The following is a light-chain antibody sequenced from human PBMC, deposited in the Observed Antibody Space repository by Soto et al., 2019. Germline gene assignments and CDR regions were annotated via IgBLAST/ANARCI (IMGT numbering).Light chain of an antibody. CDR1: QSIDSSS. V-gene: IGKV3-20*01. J-gene: IGKJ3*01. Sequence: EVGLTQSPGTLSLSPGERATLSCRASQSIDSSSLAWYQQTPGQTPRLLIYAASSRAPGVSDRFSGSGSGTDFTLSISRLEPEDFAVYYCQKYGGSPLVTFGPGTKVEVK. CDR2: AAS. CDR3: QKYGGSPLVT.